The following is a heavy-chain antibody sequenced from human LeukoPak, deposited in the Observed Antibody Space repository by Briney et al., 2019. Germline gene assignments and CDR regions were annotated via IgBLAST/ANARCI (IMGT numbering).Heavy chain of an antibody. CDR3: ARDEGGSYSDYFDY. CDR1: GYTFTSYG. V-gene: IGHV1-18*01. D-gene: IGHD1-26*01. J-gene: IGHJ4*02. Sequence: ASVKVPFKASGYTFTSYGISWVRQAPGQGLEWMGWISAYNGNTNYAQKLQGRVTMTTDTSTSTAYMELRSLRSDDTAVYYCARDEGGSYSDYFDYWGQGTLVTVSS. CDR2: ISAYNGNT.